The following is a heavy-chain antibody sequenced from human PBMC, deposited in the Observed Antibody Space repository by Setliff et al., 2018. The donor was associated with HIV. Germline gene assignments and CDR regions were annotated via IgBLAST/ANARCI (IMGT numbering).Heavy chain of an antibody. CDR3: AREKYVDKFDY. D-gene: IGHD2-15*01. V-gene: IGHV1-18*01. CDR1: GYNFTNYG. J-gene: IGHJ4*02. Sequence: ASVKVSCKASGYNFTNYGIGWVRQAPGQGLEYMGWISTHSEKTEYAQSVQGRVTMTIDTSTSTVYMELRRLRSDYTAMFYCAREKYVDKFDYWGQGTMVTVSS. CDR2: ISTHSEKT.